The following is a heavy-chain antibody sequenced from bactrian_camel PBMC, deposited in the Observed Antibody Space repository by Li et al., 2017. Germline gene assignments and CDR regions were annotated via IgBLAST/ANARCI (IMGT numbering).Heavy chain of an antibody. J-gene: IGHJ4*01. CDR1: GYRYAGYC. CDR2: IYTGGDTAAT. D-gene: IGHD3*01. V-gene: IGHV3S1*01. CDR3: AADNGLYEYNY. Sequence: QVQLVESGGGSVQSGGSLRLSCANSGYRYAGYCMGWFRQVPGKEREGVATIYTGGDTAATSYTDSVKGRFTISRDNVNNTLYLQMSSLKTEDTAVYYCAADNGLYEYNYWGQGTQVTVS.